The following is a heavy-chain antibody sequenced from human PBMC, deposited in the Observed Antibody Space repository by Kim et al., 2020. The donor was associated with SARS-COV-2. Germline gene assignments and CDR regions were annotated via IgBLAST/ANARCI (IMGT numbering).Heavy chain of an antibody. CDR3: ARRRYSSSWYYYYGMDV. Sequence: GGSLRLSCAASGFTFSSYEMNWVRRAPGKGLEWVSYISSSGSIIYYADSVKGRFTISRDNTKNSLYLQMNSLRAEDTAVYYCARRRYSSSWYYYYGMDVWGQGTTVTVSS. CDR2: ISSSGSII. V-gene: IGHV3-48*03. D-gene: IGHD6-13*01. J-gene: IGHJ6*02. CDR1: GFTFSSYE.